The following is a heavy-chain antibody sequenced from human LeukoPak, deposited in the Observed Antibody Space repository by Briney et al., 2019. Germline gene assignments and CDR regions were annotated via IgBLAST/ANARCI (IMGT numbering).Heavy chain of an antibody. CDR1: GGTFSSYA. J-gene: IGHJ4*02. D-gene: IGHD3-22*01. CDR2: IIPIFGTA. V-gene: IGHV1-69*05. CDR3: ARAYYYDSSGYSNFDY. Sequence: SVKVSCKASGGTFSSYAISWVRQAPGQGLEWMGGIIPIFGTANYAQKFQGRVTITMDESTSTAYMELSSLRSEDTAVYYCARAYYYDSSGYSNFDYWGQGTLVTVSS.